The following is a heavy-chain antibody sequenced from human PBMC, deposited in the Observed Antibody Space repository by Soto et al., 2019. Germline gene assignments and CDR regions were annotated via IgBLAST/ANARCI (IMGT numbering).Heavy chain of an antibody. J-gene: IGHJ4*02. CDR1: GFTFSDSY. CDR2: ISDSGSVI. Sequence: QVQMVESGGGLVKPGGSLRLSCAASGFTFSDSYMSWIRQAPGKGLQWVAYISDSGSVIQYTDSVKGRFTISRNNAKNPLYLQLNSLTAEATAVYYRASEGEWGSHSHDYWGQETLATVPS. V-gene: IGHV3-11*01. CDR3: ASEGEWGSHSHDY. D-gene: IGHD1-26*01.